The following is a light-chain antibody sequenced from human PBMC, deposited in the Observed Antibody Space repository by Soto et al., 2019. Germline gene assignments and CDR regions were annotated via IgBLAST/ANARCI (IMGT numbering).Light chain of an antibody. Sequence: QSVLTQPPSASGTPGQRVTISCSGSRSNIGSNYVYWYQQLPGTAPKLLIYKNSQRPSGVPDRFSGSKSGTSASLAISGLRSEDEADYYCAAWDDSLSGPVFGGGTQLTVL. V-gene: IGLV1-47*01. J-gene: IGLJ2*01. CDR2: KNS. CDR3: AAWDDSLSGPV. CDR1: RSNIGSNY.